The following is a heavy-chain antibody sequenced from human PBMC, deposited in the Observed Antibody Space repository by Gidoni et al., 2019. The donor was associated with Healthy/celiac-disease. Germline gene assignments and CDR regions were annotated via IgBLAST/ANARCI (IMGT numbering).Heavy chain of an antibody. CDR2: IYYSGST. J-gene: IGHJ3*02. CDR3: ARSYYGSGSYFSIESQYAFDI. D-gene: IGHD3-10*01. CDR1: GGSISSRSYY. V-gene: IGHV4-39*01. Sequence: QLQLQESGPGLVKPSETLSLTCTVSGGSISSRSYYWGWIRQPPGKGLEWIGSIYYSGSTYYNPSLKSRVTISVDTSKNQFSLKLSSVTAADTAVYYCARSYYGSGSYFSIESQYAFDIWGQGTMVTVSS.